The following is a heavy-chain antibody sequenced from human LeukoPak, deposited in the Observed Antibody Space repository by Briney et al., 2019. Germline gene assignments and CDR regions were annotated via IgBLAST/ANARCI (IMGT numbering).Heavy chain of an antibody. V-gene: IGHV3-30*03. D-gene: IGHD3-10*01. CDR3: ARTALQYYDSGTYSLHMFYV. CDR2: ILSDGRKK. Sequence: GRPLPHLCAASGFTLTSYVMHWARQAPGKGLEWVAVILSDGRKKYDAESVKGRFTISRDNSKNTLYLQMNSLRAEDTAVYYCARTALQYYDSGTYSLHMFYVWRQGTMATVSS. CDR1: GFTLTSYV. J-gene: IGHJ3*01.